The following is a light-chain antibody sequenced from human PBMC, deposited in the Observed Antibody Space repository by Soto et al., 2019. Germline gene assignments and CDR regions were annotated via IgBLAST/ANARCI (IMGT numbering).Light chain of an antibody. J-gene: IGKJ4*01. CDR2: QAS. V-gene: IGKV1-5*03. Sequence: DIQMTQSPSTLSASVGDRVTITCRASQTVNSWLVWYQQKPGKAPKVLIYQASNLKSGVPSRFSGSGSGTEFTLTISSLQPDDFGTYYCQQYNSYSLTFGGGTKVEIK. CDR3: QQYNSYSLT. CDR1: QTVNSW.